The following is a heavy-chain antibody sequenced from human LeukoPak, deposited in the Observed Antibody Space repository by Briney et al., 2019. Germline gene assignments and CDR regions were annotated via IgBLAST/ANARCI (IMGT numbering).Heavy chain of an antibody. D-gene: IGHD6-6*01. Sequence: SETLSLTCTVSGYSISSGYYWGWIRQPPGKELEWIANIYHSGSTYYNPSLRSRVTISIDTSKNQFSLNLSSVTAADTAVYYCARSNLEYSSSSGLNYWGQGTLVTVSS. CDR1: GYSISSGYY. V-gene: IGHV4-38-2*02. J-gene: IGHJ4*02. CDR2: IYHSGST. CDR3: ARSNLEYSSSSGLNY.